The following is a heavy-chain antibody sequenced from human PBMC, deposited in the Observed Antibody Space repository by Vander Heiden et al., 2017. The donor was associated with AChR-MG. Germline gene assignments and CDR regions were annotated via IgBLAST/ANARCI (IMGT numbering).Heavy chain of an antibody. V-gene: IGHV3-7*01. CDR2: IKQDGSEK. J-gene: IGHJ4*02. CDR1: GFTFSRYW. D-gene: IGHD6-19*01. CDR3: ARGLFGTGYSSGWFDY. Sequence: EVQLVESGGGLVQPGGSLRLSCAASGFTFSRYWMSWVRQAPGKGLEWVANIKQDGSEKYYVDSVKGRFTISRDNAKNSLYLQMNSLRAEDTAVYYCARGLFGTGYSSGWFDYWGQGTLVTVSS.